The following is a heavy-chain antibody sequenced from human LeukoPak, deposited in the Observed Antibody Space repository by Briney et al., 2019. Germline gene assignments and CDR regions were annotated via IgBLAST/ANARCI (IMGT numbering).Heavy chain of an antibody. CDR1: GFTLSSYA. V-gene: IGHV3-21*01. J-gene: IGHJ5*02. CDR2: ISSSSSYI. CDR3: ARDQRYYDFWSGFLWFDP. Sequence: GGSLRLSCAASGFTLSSYAMSWVRQGPGKGLEWVSSISSSSSYIYYADSVKGRFTISRDNAKNSLYLQMNSLRAEDTAVCYCARDQRYYDFWSGFLWFDPWGQGTLVTVSS. D-gene: IGHD3-3*01.